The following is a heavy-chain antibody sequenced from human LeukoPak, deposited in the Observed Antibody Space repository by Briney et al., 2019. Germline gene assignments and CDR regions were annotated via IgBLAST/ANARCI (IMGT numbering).Heavy chain of an antibody. Sequence: SGGSLRLSCAASGFTFSSYAMHWVRQAPGKGLEYVSAISSNGGSTYYANSVKGRFTISRDNSKNTLYLQMGSLRAEDMAVYYCARRFTLAAFDVWGQGTMATVSS. V-gene: IGHV3-64*01. CDR1: GFTFSSYA. CDR2: ISSNGGST. CDR3: ARRFTLAAFDV. J-gene: IGHJ3*01. D-gene: IGHD3-10*01.